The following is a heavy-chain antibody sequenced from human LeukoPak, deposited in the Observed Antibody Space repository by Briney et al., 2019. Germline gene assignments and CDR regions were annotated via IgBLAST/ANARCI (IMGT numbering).Heavy chain of an antibody. D-gene: IGHD3-22*01. Sequence: GGSLRLSCAASGFTASSNYMSWVRQAPGKGLEGVSVIYSCGSTYYSDSVTGGCTISIDNYKNTLSLQMNGLRAEDTAVYYCARALGDSSGYYDYWGQGTLVTVSS. V-gene: IGHV3-66*01. CDR3: ARALGDSSGYYDY. CDR1: GFTASSNY. J-gene: IGHJ4*02. CDR2: IYSCGST.